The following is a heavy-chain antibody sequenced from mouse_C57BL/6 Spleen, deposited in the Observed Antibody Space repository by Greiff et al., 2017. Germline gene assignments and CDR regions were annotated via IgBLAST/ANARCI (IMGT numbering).Heavy chain of an antibody. D-gene: IGHD2-3*01. CDR1: GYSFTDYN. Sequence: VQLQQSGPELVKPGASVKISCKASGYSFTDYNMNWVKQSNGKSLEWIGVINPNDGTTSYNRKFKGKATLTVDQSSSTAYMQLNSLTSEDSAVYYCARCIYDGVYGDYAMDDWGQGTSVTVSS. V-gene: IGHV1-39*01. J-gene: IGHJ4*01. CDR2: INPNDGTT. CDR3: ARCIYDGVYGDYAMDD.